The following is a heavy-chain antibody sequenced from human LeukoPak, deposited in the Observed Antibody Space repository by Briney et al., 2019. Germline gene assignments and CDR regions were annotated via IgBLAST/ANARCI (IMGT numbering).Heavy chain of an antibody. J-gene: IGHJ4*02. CDR3: ARYNSSSSLDY. D-gene: IGHD6-6*01. CDR2: IKQDESQK. CDR1: GFTFNNYW. Sequence: PGGSLRLSCAASGFTFNNYWMSWVRQAPGKGLEWVANIKQDESQKYYVDSVKGRFTISRDNAKSSLYLQMNSLRAEDTAVYYCARYNSSSSLDYWGQGTLLTVSS. V-gene: IGHV3-7*01.